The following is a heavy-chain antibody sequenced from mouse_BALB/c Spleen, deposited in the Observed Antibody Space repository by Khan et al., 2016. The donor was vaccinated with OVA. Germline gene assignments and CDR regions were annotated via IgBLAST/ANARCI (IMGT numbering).Heavy chain of an antibody. CDR2: INPPSGYT. Sequence: QVQLQQSGAELAKPGASVKMSCKASGYTFTTYWMHWVKQRPGQGLEWIGYINPPSGYTDYNEKFKDRATLSADKSSSTAYMQLSSLTSEDSAVYYCTRDRIDYWGQGTTLTVSS. J-gene: IGHJ2*01. CDR1: GYTFTTYW. CDR3: TRDRIDY. V-gene: IGHV1-7*01.